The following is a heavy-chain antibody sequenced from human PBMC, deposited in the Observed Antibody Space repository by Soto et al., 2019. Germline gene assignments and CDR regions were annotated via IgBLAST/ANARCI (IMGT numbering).Heavy chain of an antibody. CDR1: GFSFSTYA. CDR3: ARDGGGFGELLLNSYDAFDL. CDR2: ISYDGSNA. D-gene: IGHD3-10*01. J-gene: IGHJ3*01. Sequence: WSLRLSCTASGFSFSTYAMYWVRQAPGKGLEWVAIISYDGSNAQYADSVKGRFTVARDNSKNTLYLQMHSLTAEDTAVYYCARDGGGFGELLLNSYDAFDLWGQGKLVTVSS. V-gene: IGHV3-30*04.